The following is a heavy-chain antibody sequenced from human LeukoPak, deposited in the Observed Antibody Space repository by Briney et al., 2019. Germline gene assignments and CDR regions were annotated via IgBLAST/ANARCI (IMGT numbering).Heavy chain of an antibody. D-gene: IGHD3-10*01. CDR3: ARDYYGSGSYLASHFDY. V-gene: IGHV3-21*01. CDR1: GFTFSSYS. J-gene: IGHJ4*02. CDR2: ISSSSSYI. Sequence: PGGSLRLSCAASGFTFSSYSMNWVRQAPGKGLEWVSPISSSSSYIYYADSVKGRFTISRDNAKNSLYLRMNSLRAEDTAVYYCARDYYGSGSYLASHFDYWGQGTLVTVSS.